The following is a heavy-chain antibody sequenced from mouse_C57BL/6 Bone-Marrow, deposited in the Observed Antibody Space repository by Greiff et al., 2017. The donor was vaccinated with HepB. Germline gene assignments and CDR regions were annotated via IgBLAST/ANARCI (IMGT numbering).Heavy chain of an antibody. V-gene: IGHV1-82*01. CDR1: GYAFSSSW. CDR3: AREGTYYDYDDGFAY. CDR2: IYPGDGDT. J-gene: IGHJ3*01. Sequence: QVQLQQSGPELVKPGASVKISCKASGYAFSSSWMNWVKQRPGKGLEWIGRIYPGDGDTNYNGKFKGKATLTADKSSSTAYMQLSSLTSEDSAVYFCAREGTYYDYDDGFAYWGQGTLVTVSA. D-gene: IGHD2-4*01.